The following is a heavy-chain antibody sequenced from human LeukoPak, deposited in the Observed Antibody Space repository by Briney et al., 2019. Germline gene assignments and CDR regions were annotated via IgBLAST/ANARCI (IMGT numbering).Heavy chain of an antibody. CDR3: ARHGYNWNDFWFDP. D-gene: IGHD1-20*01. CDR1: GFTFSDYY. CDR2: ISSSGSTI. V-gene: IGHV3-11*04. J-gene: IGHJ5*02. Sequence: GGSLRLSCAASGFTFSDYYMSWIRQAPGKGLEWVSYISSSGSTIYYADSVKGRFTISRDNAKNSLYLQMNSLRAEDTAVYYCARHGYNWNDFWFDPWGQGTLVTVSS.